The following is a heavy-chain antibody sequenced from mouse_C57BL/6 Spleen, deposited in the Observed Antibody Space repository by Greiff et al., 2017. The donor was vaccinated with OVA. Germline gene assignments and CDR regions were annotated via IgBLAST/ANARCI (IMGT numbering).Heavy chain of an antibody. CDR1: GFTFTDYY. CDR3: AREGDYFDY. CDR2: IRNKANGYTT. Sequence: EVHLVESGGGLVQPGGSLSLSCAASGFTFTDYYMSWVRQPPGKALEWLGFIRNKANGYTTEYSASVKGRFTISRDNSQSILYLQMNALRAEDSATYYCAREGDYFDYWGQGTTLTVSS. J-gene: IGHJ2*01. V-gene: IGHV7-3*01.